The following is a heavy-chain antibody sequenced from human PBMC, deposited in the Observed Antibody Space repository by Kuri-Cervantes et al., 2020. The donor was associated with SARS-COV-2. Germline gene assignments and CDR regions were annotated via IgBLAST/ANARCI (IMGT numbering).Heavy chain of an antibody. CDR2: ISYDGSNK. CDR1: GFTFSSYA. J-gene: IGHJ3*02. V-gene: IGHV3-30*01. D-gene: IGHD3-10*01. CDR3: ANLPGGSGSYSRVPRSIDAFDI. Sequence: GESLKISCAASGFTFSSYAMHWDRQAPGKGLEWVAVISYDGSNKYYADSVKGRFTISRDNSKNTLYLQMNSLRAEDTAVYYCANLPGGSGSYSRVPRSIDAFDIWGQGTMVTVSS.